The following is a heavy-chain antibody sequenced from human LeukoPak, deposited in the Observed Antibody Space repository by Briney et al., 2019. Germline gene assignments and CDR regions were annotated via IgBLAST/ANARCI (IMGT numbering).Heavy chain of an antibody. J-gene: IGHJ4*02. D-gene: IGHD6-19*01. CDR3: VKGSDWYYFDF. CDR1: GGSFSGYY. Sequence: PSETLSLTCAVYGGSFSGYYWSWIRQPPGKGLEWIGEINHSGSTNYNPSLKSRVTISLDTSKNRFSLELSSVTAADTAVFYCVKGSDWYYFDFWGQGTLVTVSS. CDR2: INHSGST. V-gene: IGHV4-34*01.